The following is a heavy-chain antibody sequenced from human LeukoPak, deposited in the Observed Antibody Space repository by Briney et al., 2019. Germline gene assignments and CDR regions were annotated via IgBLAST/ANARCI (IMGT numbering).Heavy chain of an antibody. CDR2: IYYSGST. J-gene: IGHJ6*02. CDR1: GGSISSGGYY. Sequence: SETLSLTCTVSGGSISSGGYYWSWIRQPPGKGLEWIGYIYYSGSTNYNPSLKSRVTISVDTSKNQFSLKLSSVTAADTAVYYCARRGYSHYYGMDVWGQGTTVTVSS. D-gene: IGHD5-18*01. V-gene: IGHV4-61*08. CDR3: ARRGYSHYYGMDV.